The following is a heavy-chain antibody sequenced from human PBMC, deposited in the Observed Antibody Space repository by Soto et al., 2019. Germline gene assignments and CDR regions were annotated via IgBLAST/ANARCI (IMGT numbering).Heavy chain of an antibody. Sequence: GGSLRLSCAASGFTFSSYGMHWVFKAPGKGLEWVAGIWYDGSNKYYADSVKGRFTISRDNSKNTLYLQMNSLRAVDTAVYYCAIDSSDYVWGSYDAPGYWGQGTLVTVSS. J-gene: IGHJ4*02. CDR3: AIDSSDYVWGSYDAPGY. CDR1: GFTFSSYG. V-gene: IGHV3-33*01. D-gene: IGHD3-16*01. CDR2: IWYDGSNK.